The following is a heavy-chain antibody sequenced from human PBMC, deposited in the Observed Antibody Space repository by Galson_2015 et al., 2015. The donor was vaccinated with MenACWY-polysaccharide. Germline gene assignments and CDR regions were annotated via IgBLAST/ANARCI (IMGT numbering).Heavy chain of an antibody. V-gene: IGHV1-8*01. CDR2: MNPNSGNT. Sequence: SVKVSCKASGYSFSSYDINWVRQTTGQGLEWMGWMNPNSGNTGYAQKFQGRVTMTRNTSISIAYMELSSLRSDDTAVYYCARDLRFSPYWGQGTLVTVSS. D-gene: IGHD3-3*01. CDR1: GYSFSSYD. CDR3: ARDLRFSPY. J-gene: IGHJ4*02.